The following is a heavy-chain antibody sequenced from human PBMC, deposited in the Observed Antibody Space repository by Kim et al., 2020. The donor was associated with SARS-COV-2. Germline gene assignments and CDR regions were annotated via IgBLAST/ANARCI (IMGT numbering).Heavy chain of an antibody. J-gene: IGHJ6*02. CDR3: ASPWATGGMDV. V-gene: IGHV1-46*01. D-gene: IGHD1-26*01. Sequence: TSYEQEFQGRVPMTRDTSTSTVYMELSSLRSEDTAVYYCASPWATGGMDVWGQGTTVTVSS. CDR2: T.